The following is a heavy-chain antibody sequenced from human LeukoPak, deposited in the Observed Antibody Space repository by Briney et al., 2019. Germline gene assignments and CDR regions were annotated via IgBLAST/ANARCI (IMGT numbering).Heavy chain of an antibody. V-gene: IGHV3-23*01. CDR3: AREPGSDAAVRNYFDY. CDR2: ISGSGAGT. Sequence: GGSQRLSCAASGFTFSSHTMSWVRQAPGKGLEWVSDISGSGAGTYYADSVKGRFTISRDNSRNTLFLQMKSLRAEDTAAYYCAREPGSDAAVRNYFDYWGQGTLVTVSS. J-gene: IGHJ4*02. D-gene: IGHD1-26*01. CDR1: GFTFSSHT.